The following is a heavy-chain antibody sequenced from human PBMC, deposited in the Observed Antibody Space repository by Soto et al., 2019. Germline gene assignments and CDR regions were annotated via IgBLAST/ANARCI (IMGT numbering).Heavy chain of an antibody. Sequence: SSETLSLTCTVSGGSISSGDYYWSWIRQPPGKGLEWIGYIYYSGSTYYNPSLKSRVTISVDTSKNQFSLKLSSVTAADTAVYYCARDWFWSGYEWFDPWGQGTLVTVYS. CDR2: IYYSGST. D-gene: IGHD3-3*01. J-gene: IGHJ5*02. CDR1: GGSISSGDYY. CDR3: ARDWFWSGYEWFDP. V-gene: IGHV4-30-4*01.